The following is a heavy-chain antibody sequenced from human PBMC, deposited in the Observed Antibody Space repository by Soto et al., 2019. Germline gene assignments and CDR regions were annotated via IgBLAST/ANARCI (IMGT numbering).Heavy chain of an antibody. CDR2: ISYDGSDK. J-gene: IGHJ4*02. CDR1: GFTFSSYA. CDR3: ARDYYKYYDSSGYYRSPAY. V-gene: IGHV3-30-3*01. Sequence: GGSLRLSCAASGFTFSSYAMHWVRQAPGKGLVWVALISYDGSDKDYADSVKGRFTISRDNSRNTFFLQMNSLRAEDTAVYYCARDYYKYYDSSGYYRSPAYWGQGTLVTSPQ. D-gene: IGHD3-22*01.